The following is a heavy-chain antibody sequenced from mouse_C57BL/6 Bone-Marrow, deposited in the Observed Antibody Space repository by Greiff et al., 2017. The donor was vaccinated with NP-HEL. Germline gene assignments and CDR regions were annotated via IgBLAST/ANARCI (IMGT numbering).Heavy chain of an antibody. CDR1: GYTFTSYG. CDR3: ARGIYYDSDY. V-gene: IGHV1-81*01. CDR2: IYPRSGNN. D-gene: IGHD2-4*01. J-gene: IGHJ2*01. Sequence: QVQLQQSGAELARPGASVKLSCKASGYTFTSYGISWVKQRTGQGLEWIGEIYPRSGNNYYNEKFKGKATLTADKSSSTAYMELRSLTSEDSAVYFCARGIYYDSDYWGQGTTLTVSS.